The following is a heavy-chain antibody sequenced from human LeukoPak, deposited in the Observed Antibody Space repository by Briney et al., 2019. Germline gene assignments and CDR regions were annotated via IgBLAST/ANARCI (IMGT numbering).Heavy chain of an antibody. CDR1: GGSISSSSYD. D-gene: IGHD3-10*01. V-gene: IGHV4-39*01. Sequence: SETLSLTCTVSGGSISSSSYDWGWIRQPPGKGLEWIGSIYYSGSTYYNPSLKSRVTISVDTSKNQFSLKLSSVTAADTAVYYCARLWFGEPYLDYWGQGTLVTVSS. CDR3: ARLWFGEPYLDY. J-gene: IGHJ4*02. CDR2: IYYSGST.